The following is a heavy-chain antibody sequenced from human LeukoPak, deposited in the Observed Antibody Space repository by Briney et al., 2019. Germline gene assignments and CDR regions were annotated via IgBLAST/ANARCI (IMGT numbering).Heavy chain of an antibody. Sequence: SETLSLTCTVSGGSISSSSYYWGWIRQPPGKGLEWLGSIYYSGSTYYNPSLKSRVTISVDTSKNQFSLKLSSVTAADTAVYYCQSTVAGQYYYYYGMDVWGQGTTVTVSS. D-gene: IGHD6-19*01. V-gene: IGHV4-39*01. CDR2: IYYSGST. J-gene: IGHJ6*02. CDR1: GGSISSSSYY. CDR3: QSTVAGQYYYYYGMDV.